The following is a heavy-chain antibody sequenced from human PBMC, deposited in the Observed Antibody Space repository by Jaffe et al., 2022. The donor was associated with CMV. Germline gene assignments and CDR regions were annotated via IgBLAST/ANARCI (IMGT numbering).Heavy chain of an antibody. V-gene: IGHV3-21*01. CDR2: ISSSSSYI. Sequence: EVQLVESGGGLVKPGGSLRLSCAASGFTFSSYSMNWVRQAPGKGLEWVSSISSSSSYIYYADSVKGRFTISRDNAKNSLYLQMNSLRAEDTAVYYCATREYYDILTGSGVVMDVWGKGTTVTVSS. D-gene: IGHD3-9*01. CDR3: ATREYYDILTGSGVVMDV. CDR1: GFTFSSYS. J-gene: IGHJ6*03.